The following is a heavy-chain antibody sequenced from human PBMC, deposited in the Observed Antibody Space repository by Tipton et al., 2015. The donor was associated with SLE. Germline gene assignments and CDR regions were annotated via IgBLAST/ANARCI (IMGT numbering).Heavy chain of an antibody. D-gene: IGHD6-13*01. J-gene: IGHJ4*02. CDR3: ARDLLGSSSWYLDY. Sequence: SLRLSCAASGFTFSSYSMYWVRQAPGKGLEWVSYISSSSSTIYYADSVKGRFTISRDNAKNSLCLQMNSLRAEDTAVYYCARDLLGSSSWYLDYWGQGTLATVSS. CDR1: GFTFSSYS. CDR2: ISSSSSTI. V-gene: IGHV3-48*01.